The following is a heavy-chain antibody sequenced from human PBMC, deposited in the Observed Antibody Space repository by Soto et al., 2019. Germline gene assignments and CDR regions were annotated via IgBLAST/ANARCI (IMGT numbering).Heavy chain of an antibody. J-gene: IGHJ5*02. CDR1: GGSISSSSYY. Sequence: SETLSLTCTVSGGSISSSSYYWGWIRQPPGKGLEWIGNIYFRGSTYYNPSLKSRVTVSVDTSKKQFSLKLTSVTAADTAVYYCAREILTGYYPAGWFDPWGQGTLVTVSS. D-gene: IGHD3-9*01. CDR2: IYFRGST. CDR3: AREILTGYYPAGWFDP. V-gene: IGHV4-39*02.